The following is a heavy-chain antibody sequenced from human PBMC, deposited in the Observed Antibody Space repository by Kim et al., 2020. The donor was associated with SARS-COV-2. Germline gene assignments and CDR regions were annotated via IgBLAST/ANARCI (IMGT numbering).Heavy chain of an antibody. V-gene: IGHV3-23*01. CDR2: IT. J-gene: IGHJ4*02. CDR3: AKGRPGGIDY. Sequence: ITYYADSVRGRFTISRDNSTNTLFLQMNNLLAEDTAIYYCAKGRPGGIDYWGQGTLVTVSS.